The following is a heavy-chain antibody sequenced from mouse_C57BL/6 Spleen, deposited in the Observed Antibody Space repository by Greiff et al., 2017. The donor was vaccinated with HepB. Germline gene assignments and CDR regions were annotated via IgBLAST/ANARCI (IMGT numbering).Heavy chain of an antibody. CDR3: AREGGYFGAMDY. CDR1: GYTFTSYW. V-gene: IGHV1-64*01. J-gene: IGHJ4*01. Sequence: QVHVKQPGAELVKPGASVKLSCKASGYTFTSYWMHWVKQRPGQGLEWIGMIHPNSGSTNYNEKFKSKATLTVDKSSSTAYMQLSSLTSEDSAVYYCAREGGYFGAMDYWGQGTSVTVSS. CDR2: IHPNSGST.